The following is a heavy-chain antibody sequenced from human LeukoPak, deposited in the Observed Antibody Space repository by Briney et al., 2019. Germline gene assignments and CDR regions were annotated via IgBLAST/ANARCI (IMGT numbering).Heavy chain of an antibody. CDR2: ISSSSSYI. Sequence: GGSLRLSCAAFGFTFSSYSMNWVRQAPGKGLEWVSSISSSSSYIYYADSVQGRFTISRDNSKSTLCLQMNSLRAEDTAVYYCAKQLGYCSDGSCYFPYWGQGTLVTVSS. CDR3: AKQLGYCSDGSCYFPY. J-gene: IGHJ4*02. D-gene: IGHD2-15*01. V-gene: IGHV3-21*04. CDR1: GFTFSSYS.